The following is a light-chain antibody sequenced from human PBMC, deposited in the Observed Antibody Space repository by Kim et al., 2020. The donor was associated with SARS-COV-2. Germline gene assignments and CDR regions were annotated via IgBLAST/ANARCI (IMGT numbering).Light chain of an antibody. J-gene: IGLJ3*02. CDR2: DNN. CDR1: TSNIGAGND. V-gene: IGLV1-40*01. Sequence: QRVTISRTGSTSNIGAGNDVHWYQKHPGTAPKLLIYDNNNRPSGVPDRFSGSRSGTSASLAITGLQAEDEAAYYCQSYDRRLSGSVFGGGTQLTVL. CDR3: QSYDRRLSGSV.